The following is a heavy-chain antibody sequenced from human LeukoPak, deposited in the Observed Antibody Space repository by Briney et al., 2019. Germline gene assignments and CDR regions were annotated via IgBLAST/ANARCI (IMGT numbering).Heavy chain of an antibody. CDR1: GGSISNSDW. D-gene: IGHD5-18*01. CDR3: ARRIQLWPYYFDY. J-gene: IGHJ4*02. V-gene: IGHV4-4*02. Sequence: SETLSLTCAVSGGSISNSDWWSWVRQPPGKGLEWTGEIYHTGSTNYNPSLKSRVTISVDKSKNQFSLNLSSVTAADTAVYYCARRIQLWPYYFDYWGQGTLVTVSS. CDR2: IYHTGST.